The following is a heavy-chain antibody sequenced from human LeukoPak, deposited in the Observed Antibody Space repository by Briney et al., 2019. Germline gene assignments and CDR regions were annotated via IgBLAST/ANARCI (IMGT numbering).Heavy chain of an antibody. J-gene: IGHJ6*03. CDR3: ARSQRIVVVPAAIVDYYYYMDV. CDR2: IYTSGST. D-gene: IGHD2-2*01. V-gene: IGHV4-4*07. CDR1: GGSISSYY. Sequence: KPSETLSLTCTVSGGSISSYYWSWIRQPAGKGLEWIGRIYTSGSTNYNPSLKSRVTMSVDTSKNQFSLKLSSVTAADTAVYYCARSQRIVVVPAAIVDYYYYMDVWGKGTTVTVSS.